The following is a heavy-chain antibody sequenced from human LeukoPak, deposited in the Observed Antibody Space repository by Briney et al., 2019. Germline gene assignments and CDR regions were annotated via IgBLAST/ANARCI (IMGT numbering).Heavy chain of an antibody. CDR3: GRGSSDDDAFDI. D-gene: IGHD6-6*01. Sequence: ASVNVSCKASGYSFTGYYMHWVRQAPGQGLEWMGWINPNSGGTDYAQKFQGRVTMTRDTSISTAYMELSRLRSDDTAVYYCGRGSSDDDAFDIWGQGTMVTVSS. CDR1: GYSFTGYY. V-gene: IGHV1-2*02. CDR2: INPNSGGT. J-gene: IGHJ3*02.